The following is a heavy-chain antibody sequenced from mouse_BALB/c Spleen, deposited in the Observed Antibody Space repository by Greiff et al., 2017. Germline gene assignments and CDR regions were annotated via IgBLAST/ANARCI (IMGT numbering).Heavy chain of an antibody. CDR1: GFNIKDTY. Sequence: EVQLQQSGAELVKPGASVKLSCTASGFNIKDTYMHWVKQRPEQGLEWIGRIDPANGNTKYDPKFQGKATITADTSSNTAYLQLSSLTSEDTAVYYCARSRWLLYYFDYWGQGTTLTVSS. J-gene: IGHJ2*01. CDR2: IDPANGNT. CDR3: ARSRWLLYYFDY. D-gene: IGHD2-3*01. V-gene: IGHV14-3*02.